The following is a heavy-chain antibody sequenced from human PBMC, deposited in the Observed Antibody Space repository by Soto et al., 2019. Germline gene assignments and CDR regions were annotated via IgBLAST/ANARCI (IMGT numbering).Heavy chain of an antibody. CDR2: IYYSGST. Sequence: KSSESLSLTCTVCGGSISSYYWSWIRQPPGKGLEWIGYIYYSGSTNYNPSLKSRVTISVDTSKNQFSLKLSSVTAADTAVYYCARGISSAWYRRVWFDPWGQGTLVTVSS. CDR3: ARGISSAWYRRVWFDP. V-gene: IGHV4-59*01. D-gene: IGHD6-19*01. J-gene: IGHJ5*02. CDR1: GGSISSYY.